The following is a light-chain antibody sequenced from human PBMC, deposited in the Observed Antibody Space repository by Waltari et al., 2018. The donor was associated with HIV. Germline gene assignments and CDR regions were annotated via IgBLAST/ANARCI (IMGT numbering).Light chain of an antibody. CDR2: WAS. Sequence: DIVMTQSPDSLAVSLGERATIKCKYSQSVLYSSNNKNYLAWYQQKPGQPPKLLMYWASTRESGVPDRFSGSGSGTDFTLTISSLQAEDFAVYYCQQYDRTPYTFGQGTKLEIK. J-gene: IGKJ2*01. V-gene: IGKV4-1*01. CDR3: QQYDRTPYT. CDR1: QSVLYSSNNKNY.